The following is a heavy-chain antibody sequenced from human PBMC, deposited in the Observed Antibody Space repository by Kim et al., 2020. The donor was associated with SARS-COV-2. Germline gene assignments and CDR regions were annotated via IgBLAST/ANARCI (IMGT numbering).Heavy chain of an antibody. CDR2: ISAYNGNT. D-gene: IGHD3-9*01. Sequence: ASVKVSCKASGYTFTSYGISWVRQAPGQGLEWMGWISAYNGNTNYAQKLRGRVTMTTDTSTSTAYMELRSLRSDDTAVYYCAGDGGGLRYFDWLLSTPDYWGQGTLVTVSS. J-gene: IGHJ4*02. CDR1: GYTFTSYG. CDR3: AGDGGGLRYFDWLLSTPDY. V-gene: IGHV1-18*01.